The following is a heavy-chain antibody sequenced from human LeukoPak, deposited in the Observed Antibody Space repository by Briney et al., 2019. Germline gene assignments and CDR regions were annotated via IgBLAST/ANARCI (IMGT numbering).Heavy chain of an antibody. CDR2: ISSSSSYI. J-gene: IGHJ5*02. CDR1: GFTFSSYS. Sequence: GGSLRLSCAASGFTFSSYSMNWVRQAPGKGLEWVSSISSSSSYIYYADSVKGRSTISRDNAKNSLYLQMNSLRAEDTAVYYCARDIVLTGVSNWFDPWGQGTLVTVSS. CDR3: ARDIVLTGVSNWFDP. V-gene: IGHV3-21*01. D-gene: IGHD7-27*01.